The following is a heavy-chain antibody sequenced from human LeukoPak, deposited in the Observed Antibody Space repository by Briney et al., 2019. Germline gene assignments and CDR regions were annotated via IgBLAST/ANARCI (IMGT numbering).Heavy chain of an antibody. Sequence: PGGSLRLSCAASGFTFSSYAMRWVRQAPGKGLEWVSAISGSGGSTYYADSVKGRFTISRDNSKNTLYLQMNSLRAEDTAVYYCATRSVGYSSGWYPGWGQGTLVTVSS. CDR2: ISGSGGST. CDR3: ATRSVGYSSGWYPG. CDR1: GFTFSSYA. V-gene: IGHV3-23*01. J-gene: IGHJ4*02. D-gene: IGHD6-19*01.